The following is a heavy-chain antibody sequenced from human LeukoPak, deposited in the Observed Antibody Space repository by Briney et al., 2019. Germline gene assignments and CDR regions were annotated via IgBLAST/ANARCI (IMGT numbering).Heavy chain of an antibody. V-gene: IGHV3-66*01. CDR2: IYSGGST. J-gene: IGHJ3*02. CDR3: ARGLLWFGESNKGAFDI. D-gene: IGHD3-10*01. CDR1: GFTFSNAW. Sequence: GGSLRLSCAASGFTFSNAWMSWVRQAPGKGLEWVSVIYSGGSTYYADSVKGRFTISRDNSKNTLYLQMNSLRAEDTAVYYCARGLLWFGESNKGAFDIWGQGTMVTVSS.